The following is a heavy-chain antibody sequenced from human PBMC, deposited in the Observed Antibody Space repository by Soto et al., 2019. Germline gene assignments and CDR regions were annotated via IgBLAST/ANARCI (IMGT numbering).Heavy chain of an antibody. V-gene: IGHV4-30-4*01. CDR2: VVHSGTT. D-gene: IGHD7-27*01. J-gene: IGHJ3*02. CDR1: GGSISSGDYN. Sequence: SETLSLTCTVSGGSISSGDYNWSWIRQPPGKGLECVGYVVHSGTTHYNPSLTSRLSISLDTSKNLFSLRLTSVTAADTAVYYSARGNLGLPLDIWGHWTMVTGSS. CDR3: ARGNLGLPLDI.